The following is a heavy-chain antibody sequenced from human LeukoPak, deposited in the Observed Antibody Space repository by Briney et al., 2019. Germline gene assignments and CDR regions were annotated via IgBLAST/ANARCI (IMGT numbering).Heavy chain of an antibody. CDR1: GFAFSDYY. V-gene: IGHV3-11*06. CDR2: ISSSSSYT. D-gene: IGHD1-1*01. Sequence: GGSLRLSCAASGFAFSDYYMSWIRQAPGKGLEWVSYISSSSSYTKYGDSVKGRFTISRDNAKNSLYLQVNSLRAEDTAVYYCARGTGTTACFDYWGQGTLVTVSS. J-gene: IGHJ4*02. CDR3: ARGTGTTACFDY.